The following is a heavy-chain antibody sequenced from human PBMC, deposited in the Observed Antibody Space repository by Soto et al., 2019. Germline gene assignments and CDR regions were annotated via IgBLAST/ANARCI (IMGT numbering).Heavy chain of an antibody. CDR2: IIPIFGTA. D-gene: IGHD5-18*01. V-gene: IGHV1-69*13. CDR3: ARSGYSYGLNWFDP. Sequence: GASVKVPCKASGGTFSSYAISWVRQAPGQGLEWMGGIIPIFGTANYAQKFQGRVTITADESTSTAYMELSSLRSEDTAVYYCARSGYSYGLNWFDPWGQGTLVTVSS. J-gene: IGHJ5*02. CDR1: GGTFSSYA.